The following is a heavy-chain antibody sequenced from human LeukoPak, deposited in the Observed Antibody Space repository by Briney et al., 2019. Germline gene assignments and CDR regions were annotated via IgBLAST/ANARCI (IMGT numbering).Heavy chain of an antibody. Sequence: SETLSLTCTVSGGSISSYYWSWIRQPAGKGLDWIGRIYTSGSTNYNPSLKSRATMSVDTSKNQFSLKLSSVTAADTAVYYCARDPATPGYFDYWGQGTLVTVSS. J-gene: IGHJ4*02. CDR2: IYTSGST. CDR1: GGSISSYY. V-gene: IGHV4-4*07. CDR3: ARDPATPGYFDY. D-gene: IGHD2-15*01.